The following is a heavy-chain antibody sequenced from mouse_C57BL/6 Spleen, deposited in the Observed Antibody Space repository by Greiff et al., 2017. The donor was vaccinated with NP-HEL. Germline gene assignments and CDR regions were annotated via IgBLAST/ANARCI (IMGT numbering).Heavy chain of an antibody. CDR2: IDPANGNT. V-gene: IGHV14-3*01. CDR3: TRSVYYYGPWFAY. D-gene: IGHD1-1*01. Sequence: EVQLQQSVAELVRPGASVKLSCTASGFNIKNTYMHWVKQRPEQGLEWIGRIDPANGNTKYAPKFQGKATIIADTSSNTAYLQLSSLTSEDTAIYYCTRSVYYYGPWFAYWGQGTLVTVSA. CDR1: GFNIKNTY. J-gene: IGHJ3*01.